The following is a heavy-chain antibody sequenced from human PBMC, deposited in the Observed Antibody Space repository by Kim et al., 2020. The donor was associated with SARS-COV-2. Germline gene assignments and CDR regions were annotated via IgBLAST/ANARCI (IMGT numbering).Heavy chain of an antibody. CDR1: GGSISSGGYY. D-gene: IGHD5-12*01. V-gene: IGHV4-31*03. Sequence: SETLSLTCTVSGGSISSGGYYWSWIRQHPGKGLEWIGYIYYSGSTYYNPSLKSRVTISVDTSKNQFSLKLSSVTAADTAVYYCASTPIVATIFRIRPSPNDFEYWGQGTLVTVSS. CDR2: IYYSGST. CDR3: ASTPIVATIFRIRPSPNDFEY. J-gene: IGHJ4*02.